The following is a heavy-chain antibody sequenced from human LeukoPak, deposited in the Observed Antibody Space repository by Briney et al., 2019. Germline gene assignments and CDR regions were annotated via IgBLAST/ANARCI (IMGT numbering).Heavy chain of an antibody. CDR2: ISGSGGST. CDR3: ASHMTTVTSGGDY. Sequence: GGSLRLSCAVSGFTFSSYAMSWVRQAPGKGLEWVSGISGSGGSTYYADSVKGRFTISRDNSKKTLYLQMNSLRGEDTAVYDCASHMTTVTSGGDYWGQGTLVTVSS. CDR1: GFTFSSYA. J-gene: IGHJ4*02. D-gene: IGHD4-17*01. V-gene: IGHV3-23*01.